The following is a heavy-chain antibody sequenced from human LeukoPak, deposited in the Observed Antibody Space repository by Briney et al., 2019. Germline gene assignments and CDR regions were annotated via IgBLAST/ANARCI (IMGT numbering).Heavy chain of an antibody. CDR3: ARRKVGAPPPPLRAAPNFDY. V-gene: IGHV4-39*01. D-gene: IGHD1-26*01. CDR1: GGSIISYY. CDR2: IYYSGST. J-gene: IGHJ4*02. Sequence: SETLSLTCTVSGGSIISYYWSWIRQPPGKGLDWIGGIYYSGSTYYNPSLKSRVTISVDTSKNQFSLKLSSVTAADTAVYYCARRKVGAPPPPLRAAPNFDYWGQGILVTVSS.